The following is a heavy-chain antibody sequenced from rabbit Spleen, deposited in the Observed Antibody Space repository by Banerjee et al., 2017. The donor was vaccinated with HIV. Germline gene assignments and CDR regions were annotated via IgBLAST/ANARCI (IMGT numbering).Heavy chain of an antibody. D-gene: IGHD1-1*01. Sequence: EESGGDLVKPEGSLTLTCTASGFSFSSSYWICWVRQAPGKGLEWIACIYADDGSTDYASWAKGRFTISKTSSTTVDLQMTRLTAADTATYFCARVSGVYWGLWGQGTLVTVS. CDR2: IYADDGST. V-gene: IGHV1S45*01. CDR3: ARVSGVYWGL. J-gene: IGHJ6*01. CDR1: GFSFSSSYW.